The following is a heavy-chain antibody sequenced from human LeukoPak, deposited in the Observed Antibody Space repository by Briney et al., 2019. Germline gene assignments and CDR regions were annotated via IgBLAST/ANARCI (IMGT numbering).Heavy chain of an antibody. Sequence: GGSLRLSCEDSGFTFRSYEMNWVRQAPGKGLEWIAYLSSSGSAFSYADSVKGRFTIARDNAKNSVYLEMNSLRADDTAVYYCATDGYSYGLDYWGQGTLVTVSS. CDR3: ATDGYSYGLDY. D-gene: IGHD5-18*01. J-gene: IGHJ4*02. V-gene: IGHV3-48*03. CDR2: LSSSGSAF. CDR1: GFTFRSYE.